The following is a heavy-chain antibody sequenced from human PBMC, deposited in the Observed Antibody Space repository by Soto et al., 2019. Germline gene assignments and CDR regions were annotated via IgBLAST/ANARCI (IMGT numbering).Heavy chain of an antibody. J-gene: IGHJ2*01. CDR1: GFTFSSYA. CDR3: ARPLWRNDYNGGYFDL. CDR2: ISYDGSNK. Sequence: QVQLVESGGGVVQPGRSLRLSCAASGFTFSSYAMHWVRQAPGKGLEWVAVISYDGSNKYYADSVKGRFTISRDNSKNTRYLQMNRLRAEDTAVYYCARPLWRNDYNGGYFDLWGRGTLVTVSS. D-gene: IGHD4-4*01. V-gene: IGHV3-30-3*01.